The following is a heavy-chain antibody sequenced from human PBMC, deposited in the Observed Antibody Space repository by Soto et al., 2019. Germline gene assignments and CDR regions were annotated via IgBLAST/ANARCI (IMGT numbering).Heavy chain of an antibody. D-gene: IGHD1-26*01. CDR3: AKVGMVGELLGTHKLYYFDY. J-gene: IGHJ4*02. CDR1: GFTFSSYA. CDR2: ISGSGGST. V-gene: IGHV3-23*01. Sequence: PGGSLRLSCAASGFTFSSYAMSWVRQAPGKGLEWVSAISGSGGSTYYADSVKGRFTISRDNSKNTLYLQMNSLRAEDTAVYYCAKVGMVGELLGTHKLYYFDYWGQGTLVTVSS.